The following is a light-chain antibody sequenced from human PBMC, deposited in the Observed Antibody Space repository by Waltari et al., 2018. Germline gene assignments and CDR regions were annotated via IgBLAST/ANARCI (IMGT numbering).Light chain of an antibody. Sequence: ANQMTQSPSSLSASVGERVSITCRASQDIRKELAWYQQKPGKAPKLLIYAASSLHVGVPSRFSGSGSGTDFTLTISSLQPEDFATYYCLQDYTYPPWTFGQGTKVEI. CDR2: AAS. CDR1: QDIRKE. J-gene: IGKJ1*01. V-gene: IGKV1-6*01. CDR3: LQDYTYPPWT.